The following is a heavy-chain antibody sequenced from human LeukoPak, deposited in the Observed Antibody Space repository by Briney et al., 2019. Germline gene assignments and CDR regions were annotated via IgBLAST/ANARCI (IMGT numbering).Heavy chain of an antibody. V-gene: IGHV1-8*01. CDR1: GYTFTSYD. CDR2: MNPNSGNT. J-gene: IGHJ4*02. D-gene: IGHD3-10*01. CDR3: ARVLVRGVRGVIGY. Sequence: ASVKVSCKASGYTFTSYDINWVRQATGQGLEWMGWMNPNSGNTGYAQKFQGRVTMTRNTSINTAYMELSSLRSEDTAVYCCARVLVRGVRGVIGYWGQGTLVTVSS.